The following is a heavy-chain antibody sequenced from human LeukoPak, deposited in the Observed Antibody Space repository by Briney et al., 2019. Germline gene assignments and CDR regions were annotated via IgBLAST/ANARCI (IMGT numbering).Heavy chain of an antibody. V-gene: IGHV4-59*02. CDR1: GASVTDYH. J-gene: IGHJ5*02. Sequence: SETLSLTCTVSGASVTDYHWSWIRQSPGKGLEWISYIHHSGNSDYNPSLRSRVTTSLDTSKNQFSLNLIPVTAADTAVYYCTRGHWGLQSWSQGTLVTVSS. CDR2: IHHSGNS. CDR3: TRGHWGLQS. D-gene: IGHD7-27*01.